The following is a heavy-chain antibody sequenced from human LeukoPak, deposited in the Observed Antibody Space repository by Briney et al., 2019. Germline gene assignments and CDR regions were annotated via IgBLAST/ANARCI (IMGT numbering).Heavy chain of an antibody. CDR2: FGAGTGAIT. V-gene: IGHV3-23*01. CDR3: AKNYDSGRGVPYAMDV. CDR1: GFTFSNYP. D-gene: IGHD3-10*01. J-gene: IGHJ6*02. Sequence: GGSLRLSCAASGFTFSNYPMRWRRQAPGKGLEWVSAFGAGTGAITLYADSVKGRFTISRDDSKSTLYLQMNSLRGEDTAVYYCAKNYDSGRGVPYAMDVWGQGTTVTVSS.